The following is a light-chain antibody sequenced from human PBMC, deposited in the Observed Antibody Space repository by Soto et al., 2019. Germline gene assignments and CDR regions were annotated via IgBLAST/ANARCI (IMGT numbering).Light chain of an antibody. V-gene: IGKV3-20*01. Sequence: EMVMTQSQAILSVSPGERATLYCRASQSVSSNLAWYQQKPGQAPRLLIYGASTRATGIPDRFSGGGSGTDFSLTISRLDPEDFAVYYCQQYSSSPISFGQGTGLEI. CDR2: GAS. CDR3: QQYSSSPIS. CDR1: QSVSSN. J-gene: IGKJ5*01.